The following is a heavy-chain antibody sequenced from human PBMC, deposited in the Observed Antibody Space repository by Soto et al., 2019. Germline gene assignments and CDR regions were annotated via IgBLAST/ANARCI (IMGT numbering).Heavy chain of an antibody. CDR2: IKQDGSEK. Sequence: PGGSLRLSCASSGFTFSSYWMSLVRQAPGKGLEWVADIKQDGSEKYYVDSVKGRFTISRDNAKNSLYLQMTNMDPVDTATYYCARIRYCSSGSPMDVWGQGTTVTVSS. V-gene: IGHV3-7*03. CDR3: ARIRYCSSGSPMDV. J-gene: IGHJ6*02. CDR1: GFTFSSYW. D-gene: IGHD2-15*01.